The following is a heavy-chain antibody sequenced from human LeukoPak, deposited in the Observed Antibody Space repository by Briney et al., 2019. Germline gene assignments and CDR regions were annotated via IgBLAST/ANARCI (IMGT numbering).Heavy chain of an antibody. CDR3: TSQTSGYYYYYGMDV. V-gene: IGHV4-34*01. J-gene: IGHJ6*02. D-gene: IGHD3-10*01. CDR2: INHSGST. Sequence: SETLSLTCAVYGGSFSGYYWSWIRQPPGKGLEWIGEINHSGSTNYNPSLKSRVTISVDTSKNHFSLRLSSVTAADTAVYYCTSQTSGYYYYYGMDVWGQGTTVTVSS. CDR1: GGSFSGYY.